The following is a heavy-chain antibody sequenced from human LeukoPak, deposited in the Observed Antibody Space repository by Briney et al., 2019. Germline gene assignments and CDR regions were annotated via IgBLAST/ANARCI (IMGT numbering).Heavy chain of an antibody. D-gene: IGHD3-3*01. CDR1: GGSFSGYY. Sequence: SETLSLTCAAYGGSFSGYYWSWIRQPPGKGLEWIGEINHSGSTNYNPSLKSRVTISVDTSKNQFSLKLSSVTAADTAVYYCARPQTYDFWSGYYSRDAFDIWGQGTMVTVSS. CDR2: INHSGST. J-gene: IGHJ3*02. V-gene: IGHV4-34*01. CDR3: ARPQTYDFWSGYYSRDAFDI.